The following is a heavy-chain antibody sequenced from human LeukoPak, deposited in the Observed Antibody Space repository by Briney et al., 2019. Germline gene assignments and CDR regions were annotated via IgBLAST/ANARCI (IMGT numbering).Heavy chain of an antibody. CDR3: ARRRRFVGATTRIDRSRMDV. J-gene: IGHJ6*04. CDR1: GGSFSGYY. CDR2: INHSGST. V-gene: IGHV4-34*01. Sequence: PSETLSLTCAVYGGSFSGYYWSWIRQPPGKGLEWIGEINHSGSTNYNPSLKSRVTISVDTSKNQFPLKLSSVTAADTAVYYCARRRRFVGATTRIDRSRMDVWGKGTTVTISP. D-gene: IGHD1-26*01.